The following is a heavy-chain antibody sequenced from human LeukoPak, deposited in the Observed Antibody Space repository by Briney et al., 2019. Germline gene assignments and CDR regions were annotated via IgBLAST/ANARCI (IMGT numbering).Heavy chain of an antibody. CDR1: GYTFTGYY. CDR3: ARDRMTTVIRYYYYGMDV. D-gene: IGHD4-17*01. Sequence: GASVKVSCKASGYTFTGYYMHWVRQAPGQGLEWMGWINPNSGGTNYAQKFQGRGTMTRDTSISTAYMELSRLRSDDTAVYYCARDRMTTVIRYYYYGMDVWGQGTTVTVSS. V-gene: IGHV1-2*02. CDR2: INPNSGGT. J-gene: IGHJ6*02.